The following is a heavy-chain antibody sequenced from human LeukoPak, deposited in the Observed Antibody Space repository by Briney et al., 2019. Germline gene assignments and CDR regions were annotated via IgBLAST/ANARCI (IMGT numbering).Heavy chain of an antibody. CDR3: TRENGAFSPFGY. D-gene: IGHD2-8*01. V-gene: IGHV4-4*02. Sequence: SGTLSLTCGVSGGSISNTNWWGWVRQPPGQGLEWIGVISLTGLTHYNPSLESRVTVSLDKSKHQLSLKLTSVTATDPAVYYCTRENGAFSPFGYWGQGTLVTVLS. CDR1: GGSISNTNW. CDR2: ISLTGLT. J-gene: IGHJ4*02.